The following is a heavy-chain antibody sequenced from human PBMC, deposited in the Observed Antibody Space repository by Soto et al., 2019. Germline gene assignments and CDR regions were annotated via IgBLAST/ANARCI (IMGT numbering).Heavy chain of an antibody. CDR3: AKRGGQQWPQIHYFDY. CDR2: ISGSGGST. D-gene: IGHD6-19*01. V-gene: IGHV3-23*01. Sequence: EVQLLESGGGLVQPGGSLRLSCAASGFTFSSYAMSWVRQAPGKGLEWVSAISGSGGSTYYADSVKGRFTISRDNSKNTVYLQLDSLRAEDTAVYYCAKRGGQQWPQIHYFDYWGQGTLVTVSS. J-gene: IGHJ4*02. CDR1: GFTFSSYA.